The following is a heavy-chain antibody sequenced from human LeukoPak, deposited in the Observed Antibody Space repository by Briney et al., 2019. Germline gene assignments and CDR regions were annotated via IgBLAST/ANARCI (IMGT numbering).Heavy chain of an antibody. J-gene: IGHJ6*02. D-gene: IGHD2-2*01. CDR1: GYTFTSYG. CDR3: AGPHSVVLAAMAYYYYGMDV. Sequence: ASVKVSCKASGYTFTSYGISWVRQAPGQGLEWMGWINPNSGGTNYAQKFQGRVTMTRDTSISTAYMELSRLRSDDTAVYYCAGPHSVVLAAMAYYYYGMDVWGQGITVTVSS. CDR2: INPNSGGT. V-gene: IGHV1-2*02.